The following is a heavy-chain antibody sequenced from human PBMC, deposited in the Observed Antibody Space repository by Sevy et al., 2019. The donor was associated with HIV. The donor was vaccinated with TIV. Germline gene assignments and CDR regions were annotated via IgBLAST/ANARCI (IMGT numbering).Heavy chain of an antibody. CDR3: TGHIGPRGVGAIWFDP. Sequence: GGSLRLSCVASGFTFSGSAMHWVRQASGKGLEWVGRIRWKANTYATAYAASVKGRFTISRDDSKNTAYRQMNSLKTEDTAGYYCTGHIGPRGVGAIWFDPWGQGTLVTVSS. CDR2: IRWKANTYAT. J-gene: IGHJ5*02. D-gene: IGHD1-26*01. CDR1: GFTFSGSA. V-gene: IGHV3-73*01.